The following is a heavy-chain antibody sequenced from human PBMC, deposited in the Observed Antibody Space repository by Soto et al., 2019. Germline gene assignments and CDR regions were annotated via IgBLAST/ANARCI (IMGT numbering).Heavy chain of an antibody. CDR2: IIPIFGTA. V-gene: IGHV1-69*12. CDR3: ARDRDSSGYLEGRSNWYFDL. CDR1: GGTFSSYA. Sequence: QVQLVQSGAEVKKPGSSVKVSCKASGGTFSSYAISWVRQAPGQGLEWMGGIIPIFGTANYAQKFQGRVTITADESTSTAYMELSSLRSEDTAVYYCARDRDSSGYLEGRSNWYFDLWGRGTLVTVSS. J-gene: IGHJ2*01. D-gene: IGHD3-22*01.